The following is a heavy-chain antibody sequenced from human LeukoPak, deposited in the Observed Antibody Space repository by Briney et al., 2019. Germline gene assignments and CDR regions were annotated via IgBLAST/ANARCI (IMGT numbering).Heavy chain of an antibody. J-gene: IGHJ4*02. D-gene: IGHD3-3*01. CDR2: INHSGST. CDR3: ASRSSIWSGYQDTLYYFDS. CDR1: GGSFSGYY. V-gene: IGHV4-34*01. Sequence: SETLSLTCAVYGGSFSGYYWSWIRQPPGKGLEWIGEINHSGSTSYNPSLKSRVTISVDTSKNQFSLKLSSVTAADTAVYYCASRSSIWSGYQDTLYYFDSWGQGTLVTVSS.